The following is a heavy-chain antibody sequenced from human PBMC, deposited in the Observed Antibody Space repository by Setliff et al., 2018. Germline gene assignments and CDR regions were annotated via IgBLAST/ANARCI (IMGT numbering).Heavy chain of an antibody. J-gene: IGHJ6*03. CDR1: GYSISSGYY. CDR2: IYYSGSTYYYGGST. CDR3: NIYYYYYMDV. V-gene: IGHV4-38-2*01. Sequence: SETLSLTCAVSGYSISSGYYWGWIRQHPGKGLEWIGFIYYSGSTYYYGGSTYYNPSLKSRVTISVDTSKNQFSLKLSSVTAADTAVYYCNIYYYYYMDVWGKGTTVTVSS.